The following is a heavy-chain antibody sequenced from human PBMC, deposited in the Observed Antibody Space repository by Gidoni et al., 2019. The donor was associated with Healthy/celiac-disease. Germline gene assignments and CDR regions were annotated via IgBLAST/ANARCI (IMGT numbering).Heavy chain of an antibody. Sequence: DVQLVESAGGLVQPGRSLRLSCAASGFPFDDYAMHWFRQSPGKGLEWVSGISWNSGSIGYADSVKGRFTIARENDKNSLYLQMNSLRAEDTALYYCAKDKGGSGWYDHYYYGMDVWGKGTTVTVSS. D-gene: IGHD6-19*01. CDR2: ISWNSGSI. J-gene: IGHJ6*04. CDR1: GFPFDDYA. V-gene: IGHV3-9*01. CDR3: AKDKGGSGWYDHYYYGMDV.